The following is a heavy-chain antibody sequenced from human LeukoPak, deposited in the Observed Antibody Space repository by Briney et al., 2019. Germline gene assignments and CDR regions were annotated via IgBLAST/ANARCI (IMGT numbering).Heavy chain of an antibody. V-gene: IGHV3-23*01. J-gene: IGHJ4*02. Sequence: GGSLSLSCAASGFTFSSYAMSWLRQAPGKGLEWVSASSGSGGSTYNADSVKGRFTISRDNSKNTLYLQMNSLRAEDTAVYYCAKMYYDSSGHFDHWGQGTLVTVSS. CDR2: SSGSGGST. CDR3: AKMYYDSSGHFDH. CDR1: GFTFSSYA. D-gene: IGHD3-22*01.